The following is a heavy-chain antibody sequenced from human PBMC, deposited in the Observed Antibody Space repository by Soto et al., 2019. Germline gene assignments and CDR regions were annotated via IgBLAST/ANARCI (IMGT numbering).Heavy chain of an antibody. CDR1: GGSISSGIYY. CDR2: IYYSGST. CDR3: ARVARGRVVGATPPCFDY. J-gene: IGHJ4*02. Sequence: PSETLSLTCTVSGGSISSGIYYWSWIRQDPGTGLEWIGHIYYSGSTYYNPSLKSRVSISVDTSKNQFSLKLTSGTAADTAVYYCARVARGRVVGATPPCFDYWGQGTLVTVSS. V-gene: IGHV4-31*03. D-gene: IGHD1-26*01.